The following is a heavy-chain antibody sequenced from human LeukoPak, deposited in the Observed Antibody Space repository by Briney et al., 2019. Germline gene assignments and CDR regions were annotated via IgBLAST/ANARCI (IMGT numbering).Heavy chain of an antibody. CDR1: GGSISSSSYY. CDR2: IYYSGST. CDR3: ARGAVVPAANYYYYYMDV. J-gene: IGHJ6*03. D-gene: IGHD2-2*01. Sequence: SETLSLTCTVSGGSISSSSYYWGWIRQPPGKGLEWIGSIYYSGSTYYNPSLKSRVTISVDTSKNQFSLKLSSVTAADTAVYYCARGAVVPAANYYYYYMDVWGKGTTVTVSS. V-gene: IGHV4-39*07.